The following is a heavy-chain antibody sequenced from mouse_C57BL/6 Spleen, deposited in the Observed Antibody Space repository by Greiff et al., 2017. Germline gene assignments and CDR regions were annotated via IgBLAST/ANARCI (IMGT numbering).Heavy chain of an antibody. CDR1: GYTFTSYW. J-gene: IGHJ1*03. Sequence: VQLVESGAELVKPGASVKLSCKASGYTFTSYWMHWVKQRPGRGLEWIGRIDPNSGGTKYNEKFKSKATLTVDKPSSTAYMQLSGLTSEDSAVYYGERENTTVVATPWDFDVWGTGTTVTVSS. D-gene: IGHD1-1*01. CDR2: IDPNSGGT. CDR3: ERENTTVVATPWDFDV. V-gene: IGHV1-72*01.